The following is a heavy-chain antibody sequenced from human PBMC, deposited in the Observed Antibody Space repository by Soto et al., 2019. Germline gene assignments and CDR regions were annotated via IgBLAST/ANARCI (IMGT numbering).Heavy chain of an antibody. J-gene: IGHJ4*02. CDR2: IYYSGST. CDR1: GGSISSYY. Sequence: TLSLTCTVSGGSISSYYWSWIRQPPGKGLEWIGYIYYSGSTNYNPSLKSRVTISVDTSKNQFSLKLSSVTAADTAVYYCARHVASDPYDYWGQGTLVTVSS. CDR3: ARHVASDPYDY. V-gene: IGHV4-59*08. D-gene: IGHD5-12*01.